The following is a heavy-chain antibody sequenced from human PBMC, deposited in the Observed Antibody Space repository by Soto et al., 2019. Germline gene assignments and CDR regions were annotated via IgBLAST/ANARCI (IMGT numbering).Heavy chain of an antibody. J-gene: IGHJ4*02. CDR2: ISYDGSNK. CDR1: GFTFSSYG. CDR3: AKDKDDYYDSSGLFDY. V-gene: IGHV3-30*18. D-gene: IGHD3-22*01. Sequence: PGGPLRLACAASGFTFSSYGMHWVRQAPGKGLEWVAVISYDGSNKYYADSVKGRFTISRDNSKNTLYLQMNSLRAEDTAVYYCAKDKDDYYDSSGLFDYWGQGTLVTVSS.